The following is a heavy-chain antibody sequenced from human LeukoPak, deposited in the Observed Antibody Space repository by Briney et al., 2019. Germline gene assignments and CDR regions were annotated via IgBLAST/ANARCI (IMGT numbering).Heavy chain of an antibody. V-gene: IGHV3-23*01. J-gene: IGHJ4*02. CDR1: GFTFSGYA. CDR2: IRGSGGST. Sequence: PGGSLRLSCAASGFTFSGYAMSWVRQAPGKGLEWVSVIRGSGGSTYYADSVKGWFAISRDNSKNTLYLQMNSLRAEDTAVYYCAKDGNYCDSSGYSDWGQGTLVTVSS. D-gene: IGHD3-22*01. CDR3: AKDGNYCDSSGYSD.